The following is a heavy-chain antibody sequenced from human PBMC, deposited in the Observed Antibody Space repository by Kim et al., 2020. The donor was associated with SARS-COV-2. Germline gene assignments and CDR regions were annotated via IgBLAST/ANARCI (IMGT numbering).Heavy chain of an antibody. V-gene: IGHV1-18*01. J-gene: IGHJ4*02. D-gene: IGHD6-19*01. CDR3: ARDIGSGWYLEGGDY. Sequence: QKLQGRVTMTTDTSTSTAYMELRSLRSDDTAVYYCARDIGSGWYLEGGDYWGQGTLVTVSS.